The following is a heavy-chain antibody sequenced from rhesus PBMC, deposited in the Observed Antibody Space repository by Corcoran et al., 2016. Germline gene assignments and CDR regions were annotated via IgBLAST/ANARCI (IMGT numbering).Heavy chain of an antibody. Sequence: QVQLQESGPGLLKPSETLSLTCAVSGGSISDDYYWSWIRQPPGKGLEWIGYIYGSGGGTNYNPSLKNLVTISIDTSKNQFSLKLSSVTAADTAVYYCARADYEDDYGYYYIDYWGQGVLVTVSS. D-gene: IGHD3-9*01. CDR2: IYGSGGGT. V-gene: IGHV4-106*01. CDR3: ARADYEDDYGYYYIDY. CDR1: GGSISDDYY. J-gene: IGHJ4*01.